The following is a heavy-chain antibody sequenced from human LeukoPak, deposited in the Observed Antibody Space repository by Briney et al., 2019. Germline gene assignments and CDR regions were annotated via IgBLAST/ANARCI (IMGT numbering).Heavy chain of an antibody. J-gene: IGHJ5*02. CDR1: GYTFTDYY. D-gene: IGHD6-6*01. V-gene: IGHV1-69-2*01. Sequence: ATVKISCKVSGYTFTDYYMHWVQQAPGKGLEWMGLVDPEDGETIYAEKFQGRVTITADTSTDTAYMELSSLRSEDTAVYYCATTPHCNSSPGGYYWFDPWGQGTLVTVSS. CDR3: ATTPHCNSSPGGYYWFDP. CDR2: VDPEDGET.